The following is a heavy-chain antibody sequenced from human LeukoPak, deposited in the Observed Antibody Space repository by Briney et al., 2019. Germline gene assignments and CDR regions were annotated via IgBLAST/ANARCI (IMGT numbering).Heavy chain of an antibody. Sequence: QPGGSLRLSCAASGFTFSSYAMHWVRQAPGKGLEWVAVISYDGSNKYYADSVKGRFTISRDNSKNTLYLQMNSLRAEDTAVYYCARGRIERRSMIGDYWGQGTLVTVSS. J-gene: IGHJ4*02. D-gene: IGHD3-10*02. CDR3: ARGRIERRSMIGDY. CDR2: ISYDGSNK. V-gene: IGHV3-30-3*01. CDR1: GFTFSSYA.